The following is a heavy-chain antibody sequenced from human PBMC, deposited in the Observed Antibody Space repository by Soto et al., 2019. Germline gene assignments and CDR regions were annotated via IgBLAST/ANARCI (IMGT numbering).Heavy chain of an antibody. CDR2: INHSGST. J-gene: IGHJ5*02. CDR1: GGSFSGYY. D-gene: IGHD3-3*01. Sequence: SETLSLTCAVYGGSFSGYYWSWIRQPPGKGLEWIGEINHSGSTNYNPSLKSRVTISVDTSKNQFSLKLSSVTAADTAVYYCARRRTIFAVVIRGNWLDPWGQGTLVTVYS. V-gene: IGHV4-34*01. CDR3: ARRRTIFAVVIRGNWLDP.